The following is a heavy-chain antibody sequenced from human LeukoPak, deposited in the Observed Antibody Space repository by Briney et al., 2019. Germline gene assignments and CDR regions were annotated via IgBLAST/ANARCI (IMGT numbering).Heavy chain of an antibody. Sequence: ASVKVSCKASGYTFTSYGISWVRQSPGQGLEWMGWISAYNGNTNYAQKLQGRVTMTTDTSTSTAYMELRSLRSDDTAVYCCARGPIVVVVAATGYFQHWGQGTLVTVSS. CDR1: GYTFTSYG. CDR2: ISAYNGNT. J-gene: IGHJ1*01. D-gene: IGHD2-15*01. CDR3: ARGPIVVVVAATGYFQH. V-gene: IGHV1-18*01.